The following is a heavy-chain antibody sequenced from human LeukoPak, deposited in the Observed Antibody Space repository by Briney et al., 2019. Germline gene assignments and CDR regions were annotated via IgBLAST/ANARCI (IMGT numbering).Heavy chain of an antibody. CDR1: GGSISSSNW. D-gene: IGHD4-23*01. CDR3: AMGPYGGAGYFDY. CDR2: IYHSGST. Sequence: SETLSLTCAVSGGSISSSNWWSWVRQPPGKGLEWIGEIYHSGSTNYNPSLKSRVTISVDKSKNQFSLKLSSVTAADTAVYYCAMGPYGGAGYFDYWGQGTLVTVSS. V-gene: IGHV4-4*02. J-gene: IGHJ4*02.